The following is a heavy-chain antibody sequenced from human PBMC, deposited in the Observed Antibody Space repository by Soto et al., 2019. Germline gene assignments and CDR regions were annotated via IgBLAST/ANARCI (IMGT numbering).Heavy chain of an antibody. CDR3: ARLDSGPYNFDY. J-gene: IGHJ4*02. CDR2: IYPTDSDT. D-gene: IGHD1-26*01. Sequence: AGESLKISCQASGYSFTSYWIGWVRQLPGKGLEYMGIIYPTDSDTRYSPSFQGQVTMSADKSITTAYLQWSSLKASDTAIYYCARLDSGPYNFDYWGRGTLVTVSS. V-gene: IGHV5-51*01. CDR1: GYSFTSYW.